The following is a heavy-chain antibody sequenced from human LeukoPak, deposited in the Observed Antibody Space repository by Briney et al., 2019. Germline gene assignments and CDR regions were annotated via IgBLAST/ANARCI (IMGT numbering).Heavy chain of an antibody. Sequence: GGSLRLSCAASGFTFSSYGMHWVRQAPGKGLEWVAFIRYDGSNKYYADSVKGRFTISRDNSKNTLYLQMNSLRAEDTAVYYCAKEYCSGGSCYSSITLFDDWGQGTLVTVSS. CDR2: IRYDGSNK. D-gene: IGHD2-15*01. CDR3: AKEYCSGGSCYSSITLFDD. V-gene: IGHV3-30*02. J-gene: IGHJ4*02. CDR1: GFTFSSYG.